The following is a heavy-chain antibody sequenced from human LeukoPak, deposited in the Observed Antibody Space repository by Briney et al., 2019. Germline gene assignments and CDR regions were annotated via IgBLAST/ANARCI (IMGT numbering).Heavy chain of an antibody. CDR1: GFTFSSYE. J-gene: IGHJ3*02. Sequence: RGSLRPSCAASGFTFSSYEMNWVRQAPGKGLEWVSYISSSGSTIYYADSVKGRFTISRDNAKNSLYLQMNSLRAEDTAVYYCARDGSMVVDAFDIWGQGTMVTVSS. D-gene: IGHD3-10*01. CDR3: ARDGSMVVDAFDI. V-gene: IGHV3-48*03. CDR2: ISSSGSTI.